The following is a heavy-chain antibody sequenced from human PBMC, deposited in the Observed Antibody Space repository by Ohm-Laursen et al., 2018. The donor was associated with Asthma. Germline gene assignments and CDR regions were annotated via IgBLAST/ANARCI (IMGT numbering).Heavy chain of an antibody. Sequence: SLRLSCSASGFTFSSYGMHWVRQAPGKGLEWVTIVWYDGSHKYYADSVKGRFTVSRDNSKNTVYLQMNSLRAEDTAVYYCARDGAFWSGDNDYYYGMDVWGQGTTVTVSS. V-gene: IGHV3-33*08. J-gene: IGHJ6*02. CDR2: VWYDGSHK. CDR1: GFTFSSYG. CDR3: ARDGAFWSGDNDYYYGMDV. D-gene: IGHD3-3*01.